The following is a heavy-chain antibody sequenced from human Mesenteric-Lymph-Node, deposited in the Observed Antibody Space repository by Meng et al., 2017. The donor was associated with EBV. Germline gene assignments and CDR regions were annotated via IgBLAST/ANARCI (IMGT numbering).Heavy chain of an antibody. D-gene: IGHD4-11*01. Sequence: EGQLVESGGGVGRPGGTLRLSCAVSRFTFDDYGMSWVRQAPGKGRKWVSGISGSGGTTYYADSVKGRFTVSRDNPGNTLSLQMNNLRVEDTAVYYCANVPYSYWGQGTLVTVSS. CDR1: RFTFDDYG. CDR2: ISGSGGTT. J-gene: IGHJ4*02. CDR3: ANVPYSY. V-gene: IGHV3-20*04.